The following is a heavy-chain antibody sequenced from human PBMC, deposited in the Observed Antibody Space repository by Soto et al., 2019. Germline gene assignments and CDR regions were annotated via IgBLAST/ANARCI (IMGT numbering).Heavy chain of an antibody. CDR3: AKDIDLPVYYYYMDV. Sequence: WGSLRLSCAASGFTFSSYAMSWVRQAPGKGLEWVSAISGSGGSTYYADSVKGRFTISRDNSKNTLYLQMNSLRAEDTAVYYCAKDIDLPVYYYYMDVWGKGTTVTVSS. CDR2: ISGSGGST. V-gene: IGHV3-23*01. CDR1: GFTFSSYA. D-gene: IGHD3-16*02. J-gene: IGHJ6*03.